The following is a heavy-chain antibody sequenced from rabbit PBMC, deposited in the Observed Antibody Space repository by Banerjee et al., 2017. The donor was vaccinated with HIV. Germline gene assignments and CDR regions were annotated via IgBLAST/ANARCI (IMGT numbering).Heavy chain of an antibody. J-gene: IGHJ6*01. D-gene: IGHD4-1*01. V-gene: IGHV1S47*01. Sequence: QEQLVESGGGLVQPGGSLKLSCKASGFDFSSYGVSWVRQAPGKGLEWIGYIDPVFGSTYYASWVNGRFTISSHNAQNTLYLQLNSLTAADTATYFCVRDAHSSGWYYGMDLWGPGTLVTVS. CDR1: GFDFSSYG. CDR3: VRDAHSSGWYYGMDL. CDR2: IDPVFGST.